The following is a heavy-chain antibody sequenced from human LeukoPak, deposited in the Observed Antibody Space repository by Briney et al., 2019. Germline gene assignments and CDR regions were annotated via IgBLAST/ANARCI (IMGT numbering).Heavy chain of an antibody. Sequence: SETLSLTCTVSGGSIINYYWTWIRQPPGKGLEWIGSIYHNGGTNYNPSLESRVTMSVDTSKNQFFLKMTSVTAADTAVYYCARESLNDSSGRSSDYWGQGTLVTVSS. J-gene: IGHJ4*02. D-gene: IGHD3-22*01. CDR1: GGSIINYY. CDR3: ARESLNDSSGRSSDY. V-gene: IGHV4-59*01. CDR2: IYHNGGT.